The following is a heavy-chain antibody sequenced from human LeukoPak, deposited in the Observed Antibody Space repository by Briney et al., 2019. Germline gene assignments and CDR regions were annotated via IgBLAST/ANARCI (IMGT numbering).Heavy chain of an antibody. CDR1: GFTFSGYS. D-gene: IGHD3-22*01. Sequence: PGGSLRLSCAASGFTFSGYSMNWVRQAPGKGLEWVSSISSSSSYIYYADSVKGRFTISRDNAKNSLYLQMNSLRAEDTAVYYCARAHNPRTTYYYDSSGYYVGYAFDIWGQGTMVTVSS. V-gene: IGHV3-21*01. J-gene: IGHJ3*02. CDR2: ISSSSSYI. CDR3: ARAHNPRTTYYYDSSGYYVGYAFDI.